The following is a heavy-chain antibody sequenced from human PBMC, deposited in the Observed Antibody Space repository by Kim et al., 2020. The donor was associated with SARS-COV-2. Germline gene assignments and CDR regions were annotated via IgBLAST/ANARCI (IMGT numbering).Heavy chain of an antibody. V-gene: IGHV3-30*18. CDR1: GFTFNNFG. J-gene: IGHJ4*02. Sequence: GGSLRLSCVASGFTFNNFGFNWVRQAPGKGLEWVAGISYDGSIKHYADFSAGRLAISKDSSKNTVYLQMNSLTPEDTALYYCAKSQGFLLLGWYFDVCWRRRPLVAFS. D-gene: IGHD6-19*01. CDR2: ISYDGSIK. CDR3: AKSQGFLLLGWYFDVC.